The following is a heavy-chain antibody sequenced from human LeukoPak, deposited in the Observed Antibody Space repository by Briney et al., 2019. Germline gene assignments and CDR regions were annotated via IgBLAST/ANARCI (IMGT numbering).Heavy chain of an antibody. D-gene: IGHD5-24*01. V-gene: IGHV4-59*01. Sequence: SETLSLTCTVSGGSISRYYWTWIRQHPGNGLEWIGYIYSSGSTNYNPSLKSRVTISVDTSKNQFSLNLSSVTAADSAVYYCARGATIFPYYFDYWGQGTLVTVSS. CDR2: IYSSGST. J-gene: IGHJ4*02. CDR1: GGSISRYY. CDR3: ARGATIFPYYFDY.